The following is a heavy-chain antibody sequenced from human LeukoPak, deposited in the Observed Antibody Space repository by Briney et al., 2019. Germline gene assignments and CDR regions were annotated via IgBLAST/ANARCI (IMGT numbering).Heavy chain of an antibody. CDR1: GYTFTGYY. D-gene: IGHD3-16*02. CDR2: INPNSGNT. J-gene: IGHJ4*02. CDR3: ARGLYDYVWGSYRYLSQGDY. Sequence: GASVKVSCKASGYTFTGYYMHWVRQAPGQGLEWMGRINPNSGNTGYAQKFQGRVTMTRNTSISTAYMELSSLRSEDTAVYYCARGLYDYVWGSYRYLSQGDYWGRGTLVTVSS. V-gene: IGHV1-8*02.